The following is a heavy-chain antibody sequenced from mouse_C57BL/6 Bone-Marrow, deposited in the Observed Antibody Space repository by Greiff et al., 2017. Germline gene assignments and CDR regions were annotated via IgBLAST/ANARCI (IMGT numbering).Heavy chain of an antibody. J-gene: IGHJ2*01. CDR3: TRSLIYYGTNY. D-gene: IGHD1-1*01. Sequence: EVQLHQSGAELVKPGASVKLSCTASGFNFKDYYIHWVKQRTEQGLEWIGRIDPEDGETKYAPKFQDKATITADTSSNTAYLQLSSMTSEDTAVYYCTRSLIYYGTNYWGQGTTLTVSS. CDR2: IDPEDGET. CDR1: GFNFKDYY. V-gene: IGHV14-2*01.